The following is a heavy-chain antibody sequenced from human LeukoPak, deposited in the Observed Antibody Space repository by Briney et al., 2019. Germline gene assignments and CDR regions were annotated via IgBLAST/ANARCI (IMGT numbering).Heavy chain of an antibody. J-gene: IGHJ4*02. CDR2: ISGGGGST. CDR3: AKSHTTFGVATEVPPFDY. V-gene: IGHV3-23*01. D-gene: IGHD3-3*01. Sequence: GGSLRLSCAASGFTFSSYAMSWVRQAPGKGLEWVSGISGGGGSTYYADSVKGRFTISRDNSKNTLYVRMNSLRAEDTAVYYCAKSHTTFGVATEVPPFDYWGQGTLVTVSS. CDR1: GFTFSSYA.